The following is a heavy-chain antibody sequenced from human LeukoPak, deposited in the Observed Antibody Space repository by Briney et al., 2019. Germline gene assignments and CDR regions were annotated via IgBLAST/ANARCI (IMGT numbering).Heavy chain of an antibody. J-gene: IGHJ6*04. CDR2: ISSSGSTI. CDR3: AELGITMIGGV. CDR1: GFTVSRLE. Sequence: GGSLRLSCGVSGFTVSRLEVNWVRQAPGKGLEWVSYISSSGSTIYYADSVKGRFTISRDNAKNSLYLQMNSLRAEDTAVYYCAELGITMIGGVWGKGTTVTISS. V-gene: IGHV3-48*03. D-gene: IGHD3-10*02.